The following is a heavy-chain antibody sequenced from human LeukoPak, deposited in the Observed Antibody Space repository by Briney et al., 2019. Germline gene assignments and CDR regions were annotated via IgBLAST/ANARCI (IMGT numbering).Heavy chain of an antibody. V-gene: IGHV3-7*03. CDR3: ARGGGLDV. J-gene: IGHJ6*02. Sequence: VRQAPXXGLEWVANIKEDGSEKYYVDSVKGRFTISRDNAKNSLYLQMNSLRAEDTAVYYCARGGGLDVWGQGATVTVSS. D-gene: IGHD3-16*01. CDR2: IKEDGSEK.